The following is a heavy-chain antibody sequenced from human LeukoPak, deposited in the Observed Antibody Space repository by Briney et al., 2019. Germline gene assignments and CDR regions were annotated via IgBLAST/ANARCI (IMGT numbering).Heavy chain of an antibody. CDR3: ARVGFGVAAAGRANY. Sequence: ASVKVSCKASGYTFTSYGISWVRQAPGQGLEWMGLISAYNGNTNYAQKLQGRVTMTTDTSTSIAYMELRSLRSDDTAVYYCARVGFGVAAAGRANYWGQGTLVTVSS. CDR1: GYTFTSYG. CDR2: ISAYNGNT. D-gene: IGHD6-13*01. V-gene: IGHV1-18*01. J-gene: IGHJ4*02.